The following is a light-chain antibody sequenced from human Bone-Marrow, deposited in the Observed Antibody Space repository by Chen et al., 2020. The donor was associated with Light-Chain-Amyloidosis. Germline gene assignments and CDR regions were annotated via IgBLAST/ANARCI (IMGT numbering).Light chain of an antibody. CDR3: QQYYSTPLT. CDR2: GAS. J-gene: IGKJ4*01. Sequence: DIVMTQSPDSLAVSLGERATINCKSSQSVLYSSNNKNDLAGYQHKPGQPPKQRIYGASTRESGVPDRVSGTGSGTDFTLTISNLQAEDVAVYYCQQYYSTPLTFGGGTKVEIK. CDR1: QSVLYSSNNKND. V-gene: IGKV4-1*01.